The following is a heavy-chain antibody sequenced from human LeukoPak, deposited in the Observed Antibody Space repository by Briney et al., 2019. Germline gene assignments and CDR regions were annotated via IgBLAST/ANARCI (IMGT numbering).Heavy chain of an antibody. CDR1: GGSISGGGYY. CDR3: ARGYCSSTSCRATHFDY. D-gene: IGHD2-2*01. CDR2: IYYSGST. Sequence: SQTLSLTCTVSGGSISGGGYYWSWIRQHPGKGLEWIGYIYYSGSTYYNPSLKSRVTISVDTSKNQFSLKLSSVTAADTAVYYCARGYCSSTSCRATHFDYWGQGTLVTVSS. V-gene: IGHV4-31*03. J-gene: IGHJ4*02.